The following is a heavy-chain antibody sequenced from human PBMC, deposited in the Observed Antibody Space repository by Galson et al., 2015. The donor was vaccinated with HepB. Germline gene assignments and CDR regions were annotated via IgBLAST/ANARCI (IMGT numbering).Heavy chain of an antibody. Sequence: SLRLSCAASGFTFSSYAMSWVRQAPGKGLEWVSAISGSGGSTYYADSVKGRFTISRDNSKNTLYLQMNSLRAEDTAVYYCAKDEAYYDFWSGYVRDYYYGMDVWGQGTTVTVSS. J-gene: IGHJ6*02. D-gene: IGHD3-3*01. CDR1: GFTFSSYA. CDR3: AKDEAYYDFWSGYVRDYYYGMDV. CDR2: ISGSGGST. V-gene: IGHV3-23*01.